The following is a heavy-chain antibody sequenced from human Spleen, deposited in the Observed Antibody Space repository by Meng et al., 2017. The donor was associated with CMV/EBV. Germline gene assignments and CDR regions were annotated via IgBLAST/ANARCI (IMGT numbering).Heavy chain of an antibody. CDR3: ARAGYYDSNGMDV. V-gene: IGHV4-59*01. CDR1: GASISTYY. Sequence: SETLSLTCTVSGASISTYYWSWIRQPPGKGLEWIGYIYYSGSTNYNPSLKSRVTISVDTSKNQFSLKLSSVTAADTAVHYCARAGYYDSNGMDVWGQGTTVTVSS. D-gene: IGHD3-22*01. J-gene: IGHJ6*02. CDR2: IYYSGST.